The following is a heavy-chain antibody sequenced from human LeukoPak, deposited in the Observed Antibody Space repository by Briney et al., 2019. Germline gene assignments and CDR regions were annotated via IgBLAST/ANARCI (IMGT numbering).Heavy chain of an antibody. V-gene: IGHV1-8*01. Sequence: ASVKVSCKASGYTFTSYDINWVRQATGQGLEWMGWMNPNSGNTGYAQKFQGRVTMTRNTSISTAYMELSSLRSEDTAVYYCAGGGGLEQWPTTEADYWGQGTLVTVSS. CDR2: MNPNSGNT. CDR3: AGGGGLEQWPTTEADY. J-gene: IGHJ4*02. D-gene: IGHD6-19*01. CDR1: GYTFTSYD.